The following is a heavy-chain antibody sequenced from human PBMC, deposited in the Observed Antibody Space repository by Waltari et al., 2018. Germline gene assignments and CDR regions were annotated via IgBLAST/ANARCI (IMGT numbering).Heavy chain of an antibody. J-gene: IGHJ5*02. D-gene: IGHD1-7*01. Sequence: QVQLVQSGAEVKKPGSSVQVSCKASGGTFSSYAISWGRQAPGQGLEWMGGIIPILGIANYAQKFQGRVTITADESTSTAYMELSSLRSEDTAVYYCARGPYNWNYINWFDPWGQGTLVTVSS. CDR1: GGTFSSYA. CDR3: ARGPYNWNYINWFDP. CDR2: IIPILGIA. V-gene: IGHV1-69*04.